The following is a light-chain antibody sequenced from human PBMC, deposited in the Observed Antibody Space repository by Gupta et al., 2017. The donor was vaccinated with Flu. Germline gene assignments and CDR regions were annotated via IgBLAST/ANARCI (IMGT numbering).Light chain of an antibody. CDR1: SSNIGSNT. CDR3: AAWDDSLNGFYV. J-gene: IGLJ1*01. CDR2: SNN. Sequence: QSVLTQPPPASGPPGQRVTISCSGSSSNIGSNTVNWYQQLPGTAPKLLIYSNNQRPSGVPDRFSGAKSGTSASLAISGRQSEDEADYYCAAWDDSLNGFYVFGTGTKVTVL. V-gene: IGLV1-44*01.